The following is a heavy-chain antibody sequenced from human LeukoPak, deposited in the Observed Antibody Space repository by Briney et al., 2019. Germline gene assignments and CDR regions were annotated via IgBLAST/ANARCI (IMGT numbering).Heavy chain of an antibody. Sequence: PAGSHTLSCTASGFTLSLYSMHWVRQAPGKGLEWVSSIGRSSQYIYYGDSVRGSFNISRDNAKNSLYLDMNSPRAEDTAVYYCARDASNIDFAPYYYYMDVWGKGTTVTVSS. D-gene: IGHD3-3*01. CDR3: ARDASNIDFAPYYYYMDV. CDR1: GFTLSLYS. V-gene: IGHV3-21*01. CDR2: IGRSSQYI. J-gene: IGHJ6*03.